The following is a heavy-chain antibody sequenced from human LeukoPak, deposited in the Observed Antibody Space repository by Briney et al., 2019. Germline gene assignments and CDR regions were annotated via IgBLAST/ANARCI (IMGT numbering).Heavy chain of an antibody. V-gene: IGHV3-23*01. J-gene: IGHJ1*01. CDR3: AKYFASGSYYKLPH. D-gene: IGHD3-10*01. Sequence: GGSLRLFCAVSGFPFSSYAMIWVRQAPAKGREGVSTISGSGAYTYYVDSVKGRFTISRDNSKSTLYLQMNSLRAEDTAVYYCAKYFASGSYYKLPHWGQGTLVTVSS. CDR2: ISGSGAYT. CDR1: GFPFSSYA.